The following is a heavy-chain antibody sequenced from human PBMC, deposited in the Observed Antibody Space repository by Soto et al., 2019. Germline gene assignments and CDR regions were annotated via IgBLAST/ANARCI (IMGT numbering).Heavy chain of an antibody. Sequence: QVQLQESGPGLVKPSQTLSLTCTVSGGSISSGGYYWSWIRQHPGKGLEWIGYIYYSGSTYYNPSHRSRVTTTVDTSKNQFSLKLSSVTAAATAVYCCARGFGFGGMDVWGQGTTVTVSS. CDR2: IYYSGST. J-gene: IGHJ6*02. CDR3: ARGFGFGGMDV. D-gene: IGHD3-10*01. V-gene: IGHV4-31*03. CDR1: GGSISSGGYY.